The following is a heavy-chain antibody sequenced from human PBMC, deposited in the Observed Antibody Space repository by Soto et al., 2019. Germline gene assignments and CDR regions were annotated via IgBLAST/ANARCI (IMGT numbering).Heavy chain of an antibody. CDR3: VREDDGGDRDYYGRDV. CDR1: GGSISSGLYH. Sequence: QVQLQESGSGLVRPSQTLSLTCTVSGGSISSGLYHWTWIRQTPGTSLEWIGYIHYSGSVHYNPSLQSRVTMSADTFKILFSLKLSSVTAADRAVYFCVREDDGGDRDYYGRDVWGQGTTVTVSS. CDR2: IHYSGSV. D-gene: IGHD4-17*01. V-gene: IGHV4-30-4*01. J-gene: IGHJ6*02.